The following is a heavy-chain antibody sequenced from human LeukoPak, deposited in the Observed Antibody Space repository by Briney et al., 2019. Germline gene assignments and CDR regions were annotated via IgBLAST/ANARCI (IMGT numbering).Heavy chain of an antibody. V-gene: IGHV3-30*03. CDR2: ISYDGSNK. Sequence: GGSLRLSCAASGFTFSSYGMHWVRRAPGKGLEWVAVISYDGSNKYYADSVKGRFTISRDSSKNTLYLQMSSLRAEDTAVYYCARDLYDSSESAFDIWGQGTMVTVSS. CDR3: ARDLYDSSESAFDI. CDR1: GFTFSSYG. D-gene: IGHD3-22*01. J-gene: IGHJ3*02.